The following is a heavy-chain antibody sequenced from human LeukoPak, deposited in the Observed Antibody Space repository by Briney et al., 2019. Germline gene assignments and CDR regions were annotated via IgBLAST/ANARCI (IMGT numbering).Heavy chain of an antibody. CDR2: IWYDGSNK. V-gene: IGHV3-33*01. D-gene: IGHD6-6*01. CDR1: GFTFSSYG. Sequence: PGGSLRLSCAASGFTFSSYGMHWVRQAPGKGLEWVAVIWYDGSNKYYADSVKGRFTISRDNSKNTLYLQMNSLRAEDTAVYYCARDREEYSSSPQLVPDYWGQGTLVTVSS. J-gene: IGHJ4*02. CDR3: ARDREEYSSSPQLVPDY.